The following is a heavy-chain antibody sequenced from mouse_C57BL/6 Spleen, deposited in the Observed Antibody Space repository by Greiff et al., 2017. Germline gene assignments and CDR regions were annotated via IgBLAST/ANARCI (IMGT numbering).Heavy chain of an antibody. CDR3: ARADGYYVPMDY. CDR1: GYTFTSSW. V-gene: IGHV1-64*01. D-gene: IGHD2-3*01. CDR2: IHPNSGST. Sequence: QVQLQQPGAELVKPGASVKLSCKASGYTFTSSWMHWVKQRPGQGLEWIGMIHPNSGSTNYNEKFKSKATLTVDKSSSTAYMQLSSLTSEDSAVYYCARADGYYVPMDYWGQGTSVTVSS. J-gene: IGHJ4*01.